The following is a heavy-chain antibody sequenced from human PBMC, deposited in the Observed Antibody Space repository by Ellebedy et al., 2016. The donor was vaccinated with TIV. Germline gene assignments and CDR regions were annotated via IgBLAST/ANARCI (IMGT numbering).Heavy chain of an antibody. D-gene: IGHD4-17*01. J-gene: IGHJ3*02. V-gene: IGHV4-30-2*01. CDR1: GGSISSDSYS. CDR2: IYHSGST. Sequence: MPSETLSLTCAVSGGSISSDSYSWAWIRQPPGKGLEWIGYIYHSGSTYYNPSLRSRVTISVDRSKNQFSLKLTSVTAADTAVYYCARAAVRTGGPFDIWGQGTMVTVSP. CDR3: ARAAVRTGGPFDI.